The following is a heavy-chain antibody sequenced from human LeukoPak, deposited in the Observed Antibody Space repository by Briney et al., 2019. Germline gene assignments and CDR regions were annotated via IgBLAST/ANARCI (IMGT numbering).Heavy chain of an antibody. J-gene: IGHJ4*02. CDR2: INPKSGGT. V-gene: IGHV1-2*02. D-gene: IGHD5-12*01. Sequence: ASVKVSCEASGHAFTGYYMHWVRQAPGQGLEWMGWINPKSGGTNYAQKFQGRVTMTRDTSISTAYMELSRLRSDDTAVYYCARDGLSRGDYDYRGCYFDYWGQGTLVTVSS. CDR1: GHAFTGYY. CDR3: ARDGLSRGDYDYRGCYFDY.